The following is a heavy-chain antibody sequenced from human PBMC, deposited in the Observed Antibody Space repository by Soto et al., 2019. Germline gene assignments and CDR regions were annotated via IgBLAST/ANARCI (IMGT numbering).Heavy chain of an antibody. CDR2: IWYDGSNK. V-gene: IGHV3-33*08. CDR3: ARDKVTRYYFDY. CDR1: GYTHSFDTYA. J-gene: IGHJ4*02. Sequence: GGSLRLSCGGSGYTHSFDTYAMSWVRQAPGKGLEWVAVIWYDGSNKYYADSVKGRFTISRDNSKNTLYLQMNSLRAEDTAVYYCARDKVTRYYFDYWGQGTLVTVSS. D-gene: IGHD2-21*02.